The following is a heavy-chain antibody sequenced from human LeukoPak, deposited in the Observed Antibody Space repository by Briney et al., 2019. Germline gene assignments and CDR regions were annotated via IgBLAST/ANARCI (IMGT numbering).Heavy chain of an antibody. CDR2: IIPIFGTA. Sequence: SVKVSCKASGYTFSSYDVNWVRQAPGQGLEWMGGIIPIFGTANYAQKFQGRVTITADKSTSTAYMELSSLRSEDTAVYYCARDPNSYGYYFDYWGQGTLVTVSS. CDR3: ARDPNSYGYYFDY. CDR1: GYTFSSYD. D-gene: IGHD5-18*01. V-gene: IGHV1-69*06. J-gene: IGHJ4*02.